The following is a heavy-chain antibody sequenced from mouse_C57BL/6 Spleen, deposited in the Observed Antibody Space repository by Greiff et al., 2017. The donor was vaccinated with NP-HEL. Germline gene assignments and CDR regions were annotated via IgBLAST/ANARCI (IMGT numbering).Heavy chain of an antibody. CDR3: TRASSGYVWFAY. D-gene: IGHD3-2*02. CDR1: GFTFSSYA. J-gene: IGHJ3*01. CDR2: ISSGGDYI. V-gene: IGHV5-9-1*02. Sequence: EVKLVESGEGLVKPGGSLKLSCAASGFTFSSYAMSWVRQTPEKRLEWVAYISSGGDYIYYADTVKGRFTISRDNARNTLYLQMSSLKSEDTAMYYCTRASSGYVWFAYWGQGTLVTVSA.